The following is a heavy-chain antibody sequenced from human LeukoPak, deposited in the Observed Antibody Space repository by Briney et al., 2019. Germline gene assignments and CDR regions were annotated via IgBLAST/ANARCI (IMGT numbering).Heavy chain of an antibody. CDR2: ISSNSSTI. J-gene: IGHJ4*02. Sequence: GGSLRLSCAASGFTLSSYSMNWVRQAPGKGLEWVSYISSNSSTIYYADSVKGRFTISRDNAKNSLYLQMNSLRAEDTAVYYCARALPNYYGSGSYDYWGQGTLVTVSS. V-gene: IGHV3-48*01. CDR1: GFTLSSYS. CDR3: ARALPNYYGSGSYDY. D-gene: IGHD3-10*01.